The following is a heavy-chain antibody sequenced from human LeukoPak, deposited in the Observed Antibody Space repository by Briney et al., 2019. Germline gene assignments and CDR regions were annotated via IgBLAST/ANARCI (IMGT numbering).Heavy chain of an antibody. CDR3: AKARYCSGGTCPEWFDP. J-gene: IGHJ5*02. Sequence: SETLSLTCAVSGVSISSGGYSWSWIRQPPGKGLEWIGYIYYSGSTYYNPSLKSRVTMSVDTSKNQFSLKLSSVTAADTAIYYCAKARYCSGGTCPEWFDPWGQGTLVTVSS. CDR1: GVSISSGGYS. CDR2: IYYSGST. V-gene: IGHV4-31*11. D-gene: IGHD2-15*01.